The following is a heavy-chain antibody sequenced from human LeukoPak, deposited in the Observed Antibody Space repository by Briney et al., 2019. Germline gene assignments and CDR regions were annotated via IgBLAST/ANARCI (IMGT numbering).Heavy chain of an antibody. D-gene: IGHD5-18*01. CDR1: GGSISSYY. CDR2: IYYSGST. Sequence: SETLSLTCTVSGGSISSYYWSWIRQPPGKGLEWIGYIYYSGSTNYNPSLKSRVTISVDTSKNQFSLKLSSVTAADTAVYYCARDLGHSYGSYYYYMDVWGKGTTVTISS. J-gene: IGHJ6*03. CDR3: ARDLGHSYGSYYYYMDV. V-gene: IGHV4-59*01.